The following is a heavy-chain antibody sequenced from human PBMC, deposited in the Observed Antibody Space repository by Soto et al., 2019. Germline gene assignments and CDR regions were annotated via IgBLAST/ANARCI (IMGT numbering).Heavy chain of an antibody. Sequence: GGALRLSCAASGFTFSSYAMSWVRPAPGKGLEWVSAISGSGGSTYYADSVKGRFTISRDNSKNTLYLQMNSLRAEDTAVYYWAKYLVVLTFGLDFWGRGTTVTVSS. V-gene: IGHV3-23*01. CDR3: AKYLVVLTFGLDF. CDR1: GFTFSSYA. D-gene: IGHD3-22*01. J-gene: IGHJ6*02. CDR2: ISGSGGST.